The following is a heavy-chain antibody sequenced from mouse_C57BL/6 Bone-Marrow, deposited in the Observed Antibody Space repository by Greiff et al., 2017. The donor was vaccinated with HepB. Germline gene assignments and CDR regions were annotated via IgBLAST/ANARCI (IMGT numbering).Heavy chain of an antibody. CDR3: ARRGPTGTDY. CDR1: GFTFSSYG. Sequence: EVNVVESGGDLVKPGGSLKLSCAASGFTFSSYGMSWVRQTPDKRLEWVATISSGGSYTYYPDSVKGRFTISRDNAKNTLYLQMSSLKSEDTAMYYCARRGPTGTDYWGQGTTLTVSS. J-gene: IGHJ2*01. CDR2: ISSGGSYT. V-gene: IGHV5-6*02. D-gene: IGHD4-1*02.